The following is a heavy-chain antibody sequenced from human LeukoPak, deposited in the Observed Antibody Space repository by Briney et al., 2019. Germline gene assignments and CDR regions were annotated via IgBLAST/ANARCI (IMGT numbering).Heavy chain of an antibody. CDR3: AKDVTRDKRAYYFDY. Sequence: PGGSLRLSCAASGFIFSSSSMTWVRQAPGKGLEWVSYISSSSSTIYYADSVKGRFTISRDNAKNSLYLQMNSLRDEDTAVYYCAKDVTRDKRAYYFDYWGQGTLVTVSS. CDR1: GFIFSSSS. V-gene: IGHV3-48*02. CDR2: ISSSSSTI. J-gene: IGHJ4*02.